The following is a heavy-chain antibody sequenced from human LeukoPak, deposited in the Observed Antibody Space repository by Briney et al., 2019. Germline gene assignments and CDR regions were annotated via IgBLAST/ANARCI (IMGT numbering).Heavy chain of an antibody. CDR3: ARDHDWGVDY. Sequence: ASVTVSCKASGFTFTDHYMHWVRQAPGQGLEWMGWINGKRGDTNYAQNFQDRVTMTRDTSTSTVYMELSSLTVDDTAVYYCARDHDWGVDYWGQGTLVTVSS. D-gene: IGHD7-27*01. CDR1: GFTFTDHY. CDR2: INGKRGDT. V-gene: IGHV1-2*02. J-gene: IGHJ4*02.